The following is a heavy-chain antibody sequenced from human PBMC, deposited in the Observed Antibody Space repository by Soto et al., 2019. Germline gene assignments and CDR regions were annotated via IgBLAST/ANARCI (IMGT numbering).Heavy chain of an antibody. CDR1: GYTFTSYA. CDR2: ISAYNGNT. CDR3: ARESAVAALDP. J-gene: IGHJ5*02. D-gene: IGHD6-19*01. Sequence: ASVKVSCKASGYTFTSYAMHWVRQAPGQRLEWMGWISAYNGNTNYAQKLQGRVTMTTDTSTSTAYMELRSLRSDDTAVYYCARESAVAALDPWGQGTLVTVS. V-gene: IGHV1-18*01.